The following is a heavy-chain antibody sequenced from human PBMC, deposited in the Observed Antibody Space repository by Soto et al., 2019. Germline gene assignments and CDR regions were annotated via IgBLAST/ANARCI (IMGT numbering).Heavy chain of an antibody. V-gene: IGHV5-51*01. CDR2: IYPGDSDT. Sequence: PGESLKISCKGSGYSFTSYWIGWVRQMPGKGLEWMGIIYPGDSDTRYSPSFQGQVTISADKSISTAYLQWSSLKASDTAMYYWASHRVQYYDILTGYYMLGGYYYYMDVWGKGTTVTVSS. J-gene: IGHJ6*03. CDR3: ASHRVQYYDILTGYYMLGGYYYYMDV. D-gene: IGHD3-9*01. CDR1: GYSFTSYW.